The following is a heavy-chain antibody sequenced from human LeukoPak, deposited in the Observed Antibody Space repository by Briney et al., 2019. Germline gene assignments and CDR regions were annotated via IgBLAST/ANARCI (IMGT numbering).Heavy chain of an antibody. CDR3: ARELPADAFDI. J-gene: IGHJ3*02. Sequence: SETLSLTCSVSGGSISRGHFYWAWIRQPPGKGLQWIGCIHASGSTYYNPSLKSRVTISVDTSNNQFSLRLSSMTAADTAIYYCARELPADAFDIWGQGTMVTFSS. D-gene: IGHD2-2*01. CDR2: IHASGST. CDR1: GGSISRGHFY. V-gene: IGHV4-39*07.